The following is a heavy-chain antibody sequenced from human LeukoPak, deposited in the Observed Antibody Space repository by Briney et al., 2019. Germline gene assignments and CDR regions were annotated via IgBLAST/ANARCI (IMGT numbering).Heavy chain of an antibody. CDR2: IDPSGGST. CDR1: GYSLTSYY. CDR3: ASLGSGSSPIIDFDY. D-gene: IGHD3-10*01. V-gene: IGHV1-46*01. J-gene: IGHJ4*02. Sequence: ASVKVSCKASGYSLTSYYMHWVRQAPGQGLGWMGIIDPSGGSTNYAQKFQGRITMTRDTSTSTVYMDLSSLTSEDTAIYYCASLGSGSSPIIDFDYWGQGTLVTVSS.